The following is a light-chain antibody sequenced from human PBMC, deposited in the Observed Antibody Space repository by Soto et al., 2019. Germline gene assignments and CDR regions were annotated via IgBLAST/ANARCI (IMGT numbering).Light chain of an antibody. CDR2: DAS. Sequence: EIVLTQSPGTLSLSPGERATLSCRASQSVSSTYLAWYQQKPGQAPRLLIYDASSRATGDPDRFSGGGSGTDFTLTISSLEPEDFAVYYCQQYDGSRYTFGQGTKLEI. V-gene: IGKV3-20*01. CDR1: QSVSSTY. CDR3: QQYDGSRYT. J-gene: IGKJ2*01.